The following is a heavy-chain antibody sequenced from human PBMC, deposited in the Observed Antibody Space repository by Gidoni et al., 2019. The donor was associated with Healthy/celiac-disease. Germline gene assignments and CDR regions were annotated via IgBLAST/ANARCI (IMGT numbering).Heavy chain of an antibody. CDR1: GFTFSSYE. CDR3: ARDLLLRVVGKGY. J-gene: IGHJ4*02. CDR2: ISSSGSTI. D-gene: IGHD2-8*01. V-gene: IGHV3-48*03. Sequence: EVQLVESGGGLVQPGGSLRLSCAASGFTFSSYEMNWVRQAPGKGLEWFSYISSSGSTIYYADSVKGRFTISRDNAKNSLYLQMNSLRAEDTAVYYCARDLLLRVVGKGYWGQGTLVTVSS.